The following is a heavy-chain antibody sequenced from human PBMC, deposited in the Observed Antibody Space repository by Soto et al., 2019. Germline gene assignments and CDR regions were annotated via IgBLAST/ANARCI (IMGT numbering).Heavy chain of an antibody. D-gene: IGHD5-18*01. CDR3: AAFRYSYGLRHNRGMDF. V-gene: IGHV1-58*01. Sequence: QMQLVQSGPEVKKPGTSVQVCCKASGFTFTSSALQWVRQARGQRLEWIGGIVVGSGNTNYPQKFQGRVTMPTGMPTSSTNSELSSQSTVNTAVYYCAAFRYSYGLRHNRGMDFWGQQSTDTVCS. J-gene: IGHJ6*02. CDR2: IVVGSGNT. CDR1: GFTFTSSA.